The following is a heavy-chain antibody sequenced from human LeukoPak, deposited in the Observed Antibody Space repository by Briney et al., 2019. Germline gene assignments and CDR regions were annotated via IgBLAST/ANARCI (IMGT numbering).Heavy chain of an antibody. CDR3: ARAPGDDSSGYYHY. V-gene: IGHV1-69*02. J-gene: IGHJ4*02. CDR2: IIPILGIA. Sequence: ASVKVSCKASGGTFSSYTISWVRQAPGQGLEWMGRIIPILGIANYAQKFQGRVTITADKSTSTAYMELSSLRSEDTAVYYCARAPGDDSSGYYHYWGQGTLVTVSS. CDR1: GGTFSSYT. D-gene: IGHD3-22*01.